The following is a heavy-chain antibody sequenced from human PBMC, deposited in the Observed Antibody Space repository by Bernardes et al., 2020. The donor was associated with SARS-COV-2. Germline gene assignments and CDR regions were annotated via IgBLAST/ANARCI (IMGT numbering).Heavy chain of an antibody. Sequence: GGSLRLSCAASGFTFSSYSMNWVRQAPGKGLEWVSSISSSSSYIYYADSVKGRFTISRDNAKNSLYLQMNSLRAEDTAVYYCARWSSYGYSLDPWGQGTLVTVSS. D-gene: IGHD5-18*01. CDR1: GFTFSSYS. J-gene: IGHJ5*02. CDR3: ARWSSYGYSLDP. V-gene: IGHV3-21*01. CDR2: ISSSSSYI.